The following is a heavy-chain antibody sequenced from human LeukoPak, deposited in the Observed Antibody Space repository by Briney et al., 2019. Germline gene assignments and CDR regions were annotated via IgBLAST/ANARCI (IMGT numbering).Heavy chain of an antibody. CDR2: INSDGSNT. Sequence: GGSLRLSCAASGFTFSNYWMHWVRQAPGKGLVWVSRINSDGSNTSYADSVMVRFTISRDSAKNTLYLQMNSLRPEDTAVYYCARGNKWSFDSWGQGALVTVSS. CDR1: GFTFSNYW. D-gene: IGHD2-15*01. CDR3: ARGNKWSFDS. V-gene: IGHV3-74*01. J-gene: IGHJ4*02.